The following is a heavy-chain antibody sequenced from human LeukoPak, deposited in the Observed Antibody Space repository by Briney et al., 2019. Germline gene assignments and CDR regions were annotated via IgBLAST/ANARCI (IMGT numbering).Heavy chain of an antibody. Sequence: SETLSLTCTVSGGSISSHYWSWIRQPPGKGLEWIGYIYYSGSTNYNPSLKSRVTISVDTSKNQFSLKLSSVTAADTAVYYCARGPYDSSGYYSDYWGQGTLVTVSS. CDR1: GGSISSHY. CDR3: ARGPYDSSGYYSDY. V-gene: IGHV4-59*11. D-gene: IGHD3-22*01. CDR2: IYYSGST. J-gene: IGHJ4*02.